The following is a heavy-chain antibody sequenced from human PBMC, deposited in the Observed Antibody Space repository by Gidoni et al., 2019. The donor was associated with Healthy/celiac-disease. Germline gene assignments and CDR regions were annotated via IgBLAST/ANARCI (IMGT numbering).Heavy chain of an antibody. CDR1: GFTFDDYA. CDR3: AKGNWGLLYYFDY. V-gene: IGHV3-9*01. Sequence: EVQLVESGGGLVQPGRSLRLSCAASGFTFDDYAMHWVRQAPGKGLEWVSGISWNSGSIGYADSVKGRFTISRDNAKNSLYLQMNSLRAEDTALYYCAKGNWGLLYYFDYWGQGTLVTVSS. J-gene: IGHJ4*02. D-gene: IGHD7-27*01. CDR2: ISWNSGSI.